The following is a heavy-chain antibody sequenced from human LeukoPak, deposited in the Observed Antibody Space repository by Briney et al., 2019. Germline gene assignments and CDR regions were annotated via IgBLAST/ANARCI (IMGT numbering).Heavy chain of an antibody. CDR1: GGSFSGYY. Sequence: SETLSLTCAVYGGSFSGYYWSWIRQPPGKGLELIGEINHSGSTNYNPSLKSRVTISVDTSKNQFSLKLSSVTAADTAVYYCARGYYGSGSYYGDYWGQGTLVTVSS. J-gene: IGHJ4*02. CDR2: INHSGST. CDR3: ARGYYGSGSYYGDY. D-gene: IGHD3-10*01. V-gene: IGHV4-34*01.